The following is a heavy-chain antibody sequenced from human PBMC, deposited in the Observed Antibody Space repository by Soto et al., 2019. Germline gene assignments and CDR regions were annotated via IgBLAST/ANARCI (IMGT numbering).Heavy chain of an antibody. J-gene: IGHJ1*01. CDR1: EYSFSSYW. D-gene: IGHD2-2*01. V-gene: IGHV5-51*01. Sequence: PAESLTTSCKVSEYSFSSYWIGWVLQMPGKGLEWMGIIYAGDSEPIYSPSFQGQVTISADKSISTAYLQWSSLKASDTAMYYCARIKTSYARSPLGDYFQHWGQGTLVTVS. CDR3: ARIKTSYARSPLGDYFQH. CDR2: IYAGDSEP.